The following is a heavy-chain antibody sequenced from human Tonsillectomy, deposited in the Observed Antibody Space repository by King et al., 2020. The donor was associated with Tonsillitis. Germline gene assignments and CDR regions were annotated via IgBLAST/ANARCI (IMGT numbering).Heavy chain of an antibody. Sequence: QLQESGPGLVKPSETLSLTCTVSGGSISSYYWSWIRQPPGKGLEWIGYIYYSGSTNYNPSLTSRVTMSVDTSKNQFSLKLSSVTAADTAVYYCARHPSRIYWYFDLWGRGTLVTVSS. CDR1: GGSISSYY. CDR3: ARHPSRIYWYFDL. D-gene: IGHD2/OR15-2a*01. V-gene: IGHV4-59*08. J-gene: IGHJ2*01. CDR2: IYYSGST.